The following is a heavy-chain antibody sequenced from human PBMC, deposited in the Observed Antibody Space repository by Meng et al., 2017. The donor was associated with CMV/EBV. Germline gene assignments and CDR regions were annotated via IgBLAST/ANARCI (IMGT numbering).Heavy chain of an antibody. D-gene: IGHD6-25*01. CDR2: INWNGGST. J-gene: IGHJ6*02. CDR3: ARDLSPDSSDHYYGMDV. Sequence: GGSLRLSCAASGFTFDDYGMSWVRQAPGKGLEWVSGINWNGGSTGYADSVKGRFTISRDNAKNSLYLQMNSLRAEDTALYYCARDLSPDSSDHYYGMDVWGQGTTVTVSS. V-gene: IGHV3-20*04. CDR1: GFTFDDYG.